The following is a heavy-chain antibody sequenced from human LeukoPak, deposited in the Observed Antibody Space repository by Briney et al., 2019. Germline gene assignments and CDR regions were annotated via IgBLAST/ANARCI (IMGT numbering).Heavy chain of an antibody. CDR3: ARDRGYSTFDN. D-gene: IGHD4-23*01. Sequence: GGPLRLSCAASGFPFSNYWMSWVRQAPGKGLEWVANMKEDGGEINYVDSVKGRFTISRDSARNSLYLHMNSLRVDDTAVYYCARDRGYSTFDNWGQGTLVTVSS. V-gene: IGHV3-7*01. J-gene: IGHJ5*02. CDR1: GFPFSNYW. CDR2: MKEDGGEI.